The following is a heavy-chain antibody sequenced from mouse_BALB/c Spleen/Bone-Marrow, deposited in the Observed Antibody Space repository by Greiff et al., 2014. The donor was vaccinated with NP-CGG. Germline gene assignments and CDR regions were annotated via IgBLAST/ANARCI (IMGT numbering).Heavy chain of an antibody. CDR1: GYSFTGYF. CDR2: INPYNCDT. V-gene: IGHV1-20*02. Sequence: VQLKESGPELVKPGASVKISCKASGYSFTGYFMNWVMQSHGKSLEWIGRINPYNCDTFYNQKFKGKATLTVDKSSSTAHMELRSLASEDSAVYYCAREGGYYYGSSPYFDVWGAGTTVTVSS. J-gene: IGHJ1*01. CDR3: AREGGYYYGSSPYFDV. D-gene: IGHD1-1*01.